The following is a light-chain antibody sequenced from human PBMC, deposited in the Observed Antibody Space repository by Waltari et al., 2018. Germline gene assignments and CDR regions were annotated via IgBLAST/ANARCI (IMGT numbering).Light chain of an antibody. J-gene: IGLJ3*02. V-gene: IGLV7-43*01. CDR3: LLYYGDSEV. CDR1: TGPVTNRNF. CDR2: STN. Sequence: QIVVTQEPSLTVSPGGTVTLTCASSTGPVTNRNFPNRFPQKPGQAPSPLIYSTNNKHSRTPARFSGSLPGGRAALTLSGVRPEDEADYYCLLYYGDSEVFGGGTKLTVL.